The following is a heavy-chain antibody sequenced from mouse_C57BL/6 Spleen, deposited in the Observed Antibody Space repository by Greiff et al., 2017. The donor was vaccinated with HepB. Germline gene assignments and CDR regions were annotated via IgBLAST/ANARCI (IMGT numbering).Heavy chain of an antibody. Sequence: VQLMESGAELVRPGASVTLSCKASGYTFTDYEMHWVKQTPVHGLEWIGAIDPENGGTAYNQKFKGKAILTADKSSSTAYMELRLLTSEDSAVYYCTRGRSDFDYWGQGTTLTVSS. CDR1: GYTFTDYE. CDR2: IDPENGGT. V-gene: IGHV1-15*01. CDR3: TRGRSDFDY. J-gene: IGHJ2*01.